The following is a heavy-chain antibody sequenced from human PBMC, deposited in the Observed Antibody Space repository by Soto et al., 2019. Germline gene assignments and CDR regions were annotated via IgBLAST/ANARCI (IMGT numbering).Heavy chain of an antibody. V-gene: IGHV1-18*01. Sequence: QVQLVQSGAEVKKPGASVKVSCKASGYTFTSYGISWVRQAPGQALEGMGWISAYNVNTNSAQKLQRRVTMTTDTSTSTAYMELRGLRADDTAVYYCASHDSAQGPSPSDAFDIWGQGTMVTVSS. CDR1: GYTFTSYG. D-gene: IGHD2-15*01. J-gene: IGHJ3*02. CDR2: ISAYNVNT. CDR3: ASHDSAQGPSPSDAFDI.